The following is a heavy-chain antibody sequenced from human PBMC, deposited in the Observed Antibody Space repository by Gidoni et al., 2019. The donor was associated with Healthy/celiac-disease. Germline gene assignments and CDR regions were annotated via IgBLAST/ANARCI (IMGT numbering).Heavy chain of an antibody. D-gene: IGHD6-13*01. CDR3: ARGRGPYSKQLVREYFDY. Sequence: QVQLQESGPGLVKPSETLSLPCTVSGGSVSRGSYYWSWIRQPPGKGLEWIGYIYYSGSTTYNPSLKSRVTISVDTSKNQFSLKLSSVTAADTAVYYCARGRGPYSKQLVREYFDYWGQGTLVTVSS. CDR2: IYYSGST. V-gene: IGHV4-61*01. J-gene: IGHJ4*02. CDR1: GGSVSRGSYY.